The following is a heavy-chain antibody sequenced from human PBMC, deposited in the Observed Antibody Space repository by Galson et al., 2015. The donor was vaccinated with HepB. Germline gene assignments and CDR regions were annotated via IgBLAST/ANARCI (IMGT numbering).Heavy chain of an antibody. D-gene: IGHD3-16*01. CDR3: ARVYESYALGI. CDR1: GFTFGSYD. V-gene: IGHV3-30*04. Sequence: SLRLSCAASGFTFGSYDMHWVRQAPGKGLEWVAVMSYDGSNTYYADSVKGRFSISRQNSKNTLYLQMNTVRPEDTAVYYCARVYESYALGIWGQGTMVTVSS. J-gene: IGHJ3*02. CDR2: MSYDGSNT.